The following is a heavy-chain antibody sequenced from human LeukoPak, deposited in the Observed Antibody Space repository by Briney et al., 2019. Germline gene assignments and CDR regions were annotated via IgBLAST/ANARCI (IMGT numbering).Heavy chain of an antibody. Sequence: SVKVSCKASGGTFSSYAISWVRQAPGQGLEWMGGIIPIFGTANYAQKFQGRVTITADESTSTAYMELSSLRSEDTAVYYCARVVYDFWSGYSYYFDYWGQGTLVTVSS. CDR1: GGTFSSYA. D-gene: IGHD3-3*01. CDR3: ARVVYDFWSGYSYYFDY. CDR2: IIPIFGTA. J-gene: IGHJ4*02. V-gene: IGHV1-69*13.